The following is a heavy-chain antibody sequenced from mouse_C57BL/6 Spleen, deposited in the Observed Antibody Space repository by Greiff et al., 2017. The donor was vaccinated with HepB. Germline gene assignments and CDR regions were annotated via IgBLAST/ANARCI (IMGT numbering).Heavy chain of an antibody. D-gene: IGHD2-2*01. CDR2: INPYNGDT. J-gene: IGHJ4*01. CDR3: ARDGYDYAMDY. V-gene: IGHV1-20*01. CDR1: GYPFTGYF. Sequence: VQLQQSGPELVKPGDSVKISCKASGYPFTGYFMNWVMQSHGKSLEWIGRINPYNGDTYYNQKFKGKGTLTVDKSSSTAHMELRSLTSEDSAVYYWARDGYDYAMDYWGQGTSVTVSS.